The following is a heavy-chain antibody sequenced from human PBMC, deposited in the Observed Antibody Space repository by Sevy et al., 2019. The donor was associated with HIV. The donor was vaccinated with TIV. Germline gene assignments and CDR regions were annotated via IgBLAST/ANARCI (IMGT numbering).Heavy chain of an antibody. V-gene: IGHV3-23*01. CDR1: GFTFSSYA. CDR3: AKGVVAYYYDSSGYYCAFDI. Sequence: GGSLRLSCAASGFTFSSYAMSWVRQAPGKGLEWVSGISGSGGGTYYADSVKGRFTISRDNSKNTVYVQMNSLRDEETAVYYCAKGVVAYYYDSSGYYCAFDIWGQGTMVTVSS. CDR2: ISGSGGGT. D-gene: IGHD3-22*01. J-gene: IGHJ3*02.